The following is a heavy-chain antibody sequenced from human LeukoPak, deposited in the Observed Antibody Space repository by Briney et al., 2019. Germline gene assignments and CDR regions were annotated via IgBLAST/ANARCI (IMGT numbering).Heavy chain of an antibody. CDR2: IYTSGNP. J-gene: IGHJ4*02. Sequence: PSETLSLTRTVSVDSLSIGSYYCSWIRQPAGEGLEWIGRIYTSGNPNYNPSLKSQFTISVDTPKNHFTRKLTTVKAAATVLYSWARSTGYYDSSMGYWGQGTLVTVSS. CDR3: ARSTGYYDSSMGY. V-gene: IGHV4-61*02. CDR1: VDSLSIGSYY. D-gene: IGHD3-22*01.